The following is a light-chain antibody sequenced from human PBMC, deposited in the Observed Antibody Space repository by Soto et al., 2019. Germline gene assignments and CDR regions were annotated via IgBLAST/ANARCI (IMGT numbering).Light chain of an antibody. J-gene: IGKJ1*01. CDR2: GAS. CDR1: QSVSTN. V-gene: IGKV3-15*01. Sequence: EMVMTQSPATLSVSPGERATLSCRASQSVSTNLAWYQQKPGQAPRLLIYGASARATGIPARFSGSGSGTEFSLTISSLQSEDFAVYYCQQYNNWPLMFGQGTKVEI. CDR3: QQYNNWPLM.